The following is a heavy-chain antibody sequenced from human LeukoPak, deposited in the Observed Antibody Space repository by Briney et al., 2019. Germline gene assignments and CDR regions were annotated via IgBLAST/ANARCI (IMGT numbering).Heavy chain of an antibody. D-gene: IGHD6-25*01. V-gene: IGHV1-69*02. CDR2: IIPILGIA. CDR3: AAASRSNWFDP. CDR1: GYTFTSYY. J-gene: IGHJ5*02. Sequence: SVKVSCRASGYTFTSYYMHWVRQAPGQGLEWMGRIIPILGIANYAQKFQGRVTITADKSTSTAYMELSSLRSEDTAVYYCAAASRSNWFDPWGQGTLVTVSS.